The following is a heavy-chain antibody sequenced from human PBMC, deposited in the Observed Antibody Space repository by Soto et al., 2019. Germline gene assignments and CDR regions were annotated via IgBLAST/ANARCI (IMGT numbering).Heavy chain of an antibody. Sequence: ASVKVSCKASGYTFTSYGISWVRQAPGQGLEWMGWISAYNGNTNYAQKLQGRVTMTTDTSTSTAYMELRSLRSDDTAVYYCARGELEYCSSTSCLPPEFDYWGQGTLVPVSS. CDR2: ISAYNGNT. CDR3: ARGELEYCSSTSCLPPEFDY. V-gene: IGHV1-18*01. J-gene: IGHJ4*02. D-gene: IGHD2-2*01. CDR1: GYTFTSYG.